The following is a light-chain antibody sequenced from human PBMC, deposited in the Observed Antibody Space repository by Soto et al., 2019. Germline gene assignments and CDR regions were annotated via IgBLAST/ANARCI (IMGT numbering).Light chain of an antibody. V-gene: IGKV1-39*01. CDR3: QQSYSTPQT. CDR1: QNIFDF. J-gene: IGKJ1*01. Sequence: DTQMTQSPSSLSASEADRVTITCRASQNIFDFLNWYQQKPGKAPKLLIYAASSLQSGVPSRFSGSGSGTDFTLTISSLQPEDFATYYCQQSYSTPQTFGQGTKVDIK. CDR2: AAS.